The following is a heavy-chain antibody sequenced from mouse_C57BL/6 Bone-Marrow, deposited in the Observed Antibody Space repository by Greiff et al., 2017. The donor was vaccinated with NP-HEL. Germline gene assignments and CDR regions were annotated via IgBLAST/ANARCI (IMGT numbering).Heavy chain of an antibody. J-gene: IGHJ4*01. CDR3: VRIWHNYGSSYNYYAMDY. CDR1: GFNFTGYY. V-gene: IGHV1-55*01. Sequence: QVQLQQPGAELVKPGASVKLSCTASGFNFTGYYMTWVKQRPEQGLEWIGDIYPGGGCTNYAEKFKGKATMTVDTSSSTAYMQLSSLTSEDSAVYYCVRIWHNYGSSYNYYAMDYWGQGTSVTVSS. D-gene: IGHD1-1*01. CDR2: IYPGGGCT.